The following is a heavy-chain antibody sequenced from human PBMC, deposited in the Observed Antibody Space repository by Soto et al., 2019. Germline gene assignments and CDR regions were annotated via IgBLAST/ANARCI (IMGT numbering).Heavy chain of an antibody. CDR3: ARDPFVVPAAMGPYNWFDP. D-gene: IGHD2-2*01. CDR1: GFTFSSYS. CDR2: ISSSSSTI. J-gene: IGHJ5*02. Sequence: GGSLRLSCAASGFTFSSYSMNWVRQAPGKGLEWVSYISSSSSTIYYADSVKGRFTISRDNAKNSLYLQMNSLRAEDTAVYYCARDPFVVPAAMGPYNWFDPWGQGTLVTVSS. V-gene: IGHV3-48*01.